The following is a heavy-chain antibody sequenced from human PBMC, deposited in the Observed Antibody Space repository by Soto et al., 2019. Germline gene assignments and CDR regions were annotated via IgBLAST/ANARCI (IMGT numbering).Heavy chain of an antibody. Sequence: GESLKISCKGSGYSFTKYWIAWVRQMPGKGPEWMGIIYPGDSDTRYSPSFQGQVSISVDKSISTAYLQWASLKASDTAMYYCARHSSSGSYNNRFEPWGQGTQVTVSS. V-gene: IGHV5-51*01. CDR3: ARHSSSGSYNNRFEP. J-gene: IGHJ5*02. D-gene: IGHD1-26*01. CDR1: GYSFTKYW. CDR2: IYPGDSDT.